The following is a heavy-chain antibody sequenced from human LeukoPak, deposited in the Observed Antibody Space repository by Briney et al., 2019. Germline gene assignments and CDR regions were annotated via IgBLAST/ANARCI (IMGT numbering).Heavy chain of an antibody. CDR1: GFTVDSNY. J-gene: IGHJ4*02. D-gene: IGHD1-14*01. Sequence: GGSLRLSCAASGFTVDSNYLSWVRQAPGKGLEWVSTIYTGGNTYYAVSVKGRFTSSRDNVKNTLYLQMNSLRAEDTAVYYCARDSRYLPDYWGQGTLVTVSS. CDR2: IYTGGNT. V-gene: IGHV3-53*01. CDR3: ARDSRYLPDY.